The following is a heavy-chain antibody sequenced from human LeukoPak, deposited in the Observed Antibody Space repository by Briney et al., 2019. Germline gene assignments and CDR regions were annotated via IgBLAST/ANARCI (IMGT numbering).Heavy chain of an antibody. Sequence: SETLSLTCTVSGGSISSYYGSWIRQPAGKGLEWIGRIYTSGSTNYNPSLKSRVTMSVDTSKNQFALKLSSVPATDTAVYYCARGREEIAAAGTIVYYYYYMDVWGKGTTVTVSS. CDR1: GGSISSYY. D-gene: IGHD6-13*01. V-gene: IGHV4-4*07. CDR2: IYTSGST. CDR3: ARGREEIAAAGTIVYYYYYMDV. J-gene: IGHJ6*03.